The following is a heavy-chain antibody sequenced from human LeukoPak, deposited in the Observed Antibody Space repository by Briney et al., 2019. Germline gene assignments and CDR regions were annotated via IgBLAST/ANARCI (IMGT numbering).Heavy chain of an antibody. CDR2: IYNSGST. J-gene: IGHJ4*02. D-gene: IGHD1-26*01. V-gene: IGHV4-39*01. CDR3: ARGGGSYYPDH. CDR1: GGSISSSSYY. Sequence: SETLSLTCTVSGGSISSSSYYWGWVRQPPGTGLEWIGSIYNSGSTYYNPSLERRVTISVDTSKNQFSLKLSSVTAADTAVYYCARGGGSYYPDHWGQGTLVTVSS.